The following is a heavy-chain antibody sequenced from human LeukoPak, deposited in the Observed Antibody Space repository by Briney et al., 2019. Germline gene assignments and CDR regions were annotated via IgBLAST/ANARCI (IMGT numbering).Heavy chain of an antibody. Sequence: GGSLRLSCAASGFTFSSYGMHWVRQAPGKGLEWVAVISYDGSNKYYVDSVKGRFTISRDNSKNTLYLQMNSLRAEDTAVYYCARDRGNYDYWGQGTLVTVSS. CDR1: GFTFSSYG. D-gene: IGHD4-11*01. V-gene: IGHV3-30*03. CDR3: ARDRGNYDY. CDR2: ISYDGSNK. J-gene: IGHJ4*02.